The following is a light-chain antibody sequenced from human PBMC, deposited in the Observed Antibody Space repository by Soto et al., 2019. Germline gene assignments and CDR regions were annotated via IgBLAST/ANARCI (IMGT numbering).Light chain of an antibody. CDR1: SSDIGDYNY. J-gene: IGLJ1*01. V-gene: IGLV2-14*01. CDR2: DVS. CDR3: CSYTRRGTLS. Sequence: QSALTQPASVSGSPGQSITISCVCTSSDIGDYNYVSWYQQHPGKVPKVIIYDVSNRPSGVSYRFSATKSGNTASLTISGLQAADEAYYYCCSYTRRGTLSFGTGTKVTV.